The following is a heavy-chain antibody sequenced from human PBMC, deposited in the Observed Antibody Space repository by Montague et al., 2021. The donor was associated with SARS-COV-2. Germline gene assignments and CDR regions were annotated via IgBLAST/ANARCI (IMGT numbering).Heavy chain of an antibody. Sequence: SLRLSCAVSGFTFSNFWMTWVRRTPGKGLEWVANIGPDGRDKYCMDSVKGRFTISRDNAKNSLYLQINSLRAEDSAVYYCTGGGYNAYWGPGTLLTVSS. V-gene: IGHV3-7*01. J-gene: IGHJ4*02. CDR2: IGPDGRDK. CDR1: GFTFSNFW. CDR3: TGGGYNAY. D-gene: IGHD5-24*01.